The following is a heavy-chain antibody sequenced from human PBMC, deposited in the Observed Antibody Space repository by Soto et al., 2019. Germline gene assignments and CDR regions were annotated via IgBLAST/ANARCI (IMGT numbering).Heavy chain of an antibody. J-gene: IGHJ4*02. V-gene: IGHV4-61*01. Sequence: QVQLQESGPGLVKPSETLSLTCTVSGGSVSSGSHYWSWIRQPPGKGLEWIGYISYSGNTNYNPPLMSRVTISVDTTKNQFSLKVRSLTAADTAVYYCARVVKRGPDDYLWGSYHRFDYWGQGTLVTVSS. CDR1: GGSVSSGSHY. D-gene: IGHD3-16*02. CDR3: ARVVKRGPDDYLWGSYHRFDY. CDR2: ISYSGNT.